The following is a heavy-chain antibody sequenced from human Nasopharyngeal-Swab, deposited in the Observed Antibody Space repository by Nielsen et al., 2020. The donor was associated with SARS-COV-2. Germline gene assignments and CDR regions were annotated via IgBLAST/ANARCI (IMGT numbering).Heavy chain of an antibody. CDR3: AASLPYDSSGYYS. D-gene: IGHD3-22*01. V-gene: IGHV1-58*01. Sequence: WARQASGQRLEWIGWIVVGSGNTNYAQKFQERVTITRDMSTSTAYMELSSLRSEDTAVYYCAASLPYDSSGYYSWGQGTLVTVSS. CDR2: IVVGSGNT. J-gene: IGHJ4*02.